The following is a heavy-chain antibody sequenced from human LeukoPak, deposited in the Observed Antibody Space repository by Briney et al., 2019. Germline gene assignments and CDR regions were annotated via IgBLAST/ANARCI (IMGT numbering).Heavy chain of an antibody. V-gene: IGHV3-21*01. CDR3: ARDLDHYYDSSGYYYEGGFDY. CDR2: ISSSSSYI. Sequence: GGSLILFCSSSGFTFSSYSMNGVRQAPCKGLEWVSSISSSSSYIYYADSVKGRFTISRDNAKNSLYLQMNSLRAEDTAVYYCARDLDHYYDSSGYYYEGGFDYWGQGTLVTVSS. J-gene: IGHJ4*02. D-gene: IGHD3-22*01. CDR1: GFTFSSYS.